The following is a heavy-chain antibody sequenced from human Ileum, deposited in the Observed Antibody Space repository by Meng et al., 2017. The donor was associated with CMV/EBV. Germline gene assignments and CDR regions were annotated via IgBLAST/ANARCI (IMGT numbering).Heavy chain of an antibody. J-gene: IGHJ5*02. D-gene: IGHD3-16*01. Sequence: LQGSCPGLVKPSETLSLPCTVSGDSISRYFCSWIRQPAGKGLEWIGRINTSGKTTYSPSLKSRVTMSLDTSKNQFSLRLTSVSAADTALYYCARDLIRDDTGSWFDPWGQGTLVTVSS. CDR3: ARDLIRDDTGSWFDP. CDR1: GDSISRYF. V-gene: IGHV4-4*07. CDR2: INTSGKT.